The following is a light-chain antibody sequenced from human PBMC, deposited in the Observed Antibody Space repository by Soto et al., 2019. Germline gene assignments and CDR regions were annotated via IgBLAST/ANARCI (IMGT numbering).Light chain of an antibody. CDR1: QSISSN. CDR2: GAS. J-gene: IGKJ1*01. CDR3: QQYNSYST. V-gene: IGKV3-15*01. Sequence: EIVMTQSPDTLSVSPGERATLSCSASQSISSNLAWYLQKVGQAPRLLIYGASTRAPGISARFSGSGSGTEFTLTISSLQPEDFASYYCQQYNSYSTFGQGAKVDIK.